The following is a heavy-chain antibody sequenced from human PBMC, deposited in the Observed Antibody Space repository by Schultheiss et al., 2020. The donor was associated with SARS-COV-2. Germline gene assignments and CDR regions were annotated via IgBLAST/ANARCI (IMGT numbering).Heavy chain of an antibody. CDR2: ISYDGSNK. J-gene: IGHJ4*02. D-gene: IGHD3-9*01. Sequence: GESLKISCAASGFTFSSYAMHWVRQAPGKGLEWVAVISYDGSNKYYADSVKGRFTISRDNSKNTLYLQMNSLRAEDTAVYYCAKASEHYDILTGYSDWGQGTLVTVSS. CDR1: GFTFSSYA. CDR3: AKASEHYDILTGYSD. V-gene: IGHV3-30-3*01.